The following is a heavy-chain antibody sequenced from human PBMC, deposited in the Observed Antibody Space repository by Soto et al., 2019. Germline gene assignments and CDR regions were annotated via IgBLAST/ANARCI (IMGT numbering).Heavy chain of an antibody. J-gene: IGHJ6*02. CDR3: ARDHFSDPPDPYGMDV. CDR2: ISSSSTI. Sequence: PGGSLRLSCAASGFTFSSYSMNWVRQAPEKGLEWDSYISSSSTIYYADSVKGRFTISRDNAKNSLYLKMNSLRDEDTAVYYCARDHFSDPPDPYGMDVWGQGTTVTVSS. CDR1: GFTFSSYS. V-gene: IGHV3-48*02.